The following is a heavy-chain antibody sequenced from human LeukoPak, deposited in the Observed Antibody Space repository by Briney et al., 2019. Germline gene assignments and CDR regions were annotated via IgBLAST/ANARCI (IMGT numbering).Heavy chain of an antibody. CDR1: GFTVSSNY. V-gene: IGHV3-66*01. CDR2: IYSGGST. D-gene: IGHD1-26*01. J-gene: IGHJ4*02. CDR3: ARGVGATYPFDY. Sequence: GGSLRLSCAASGFTVSSNYMSWVRQAPGKGLEWVSVIYSGGSTYYADSVKGRFTISRGNSKNTLYLQMNSLRAEDTAVYYCARGVGATYPFDYWGQGTLVTVSS.